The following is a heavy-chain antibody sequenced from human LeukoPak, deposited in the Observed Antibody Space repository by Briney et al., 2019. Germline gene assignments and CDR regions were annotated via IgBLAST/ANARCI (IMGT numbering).Heavy chain of an antibody. CDR2: INTNTGNP. J-gene: IGHJ4*02. CDR3: ARDSHRVAGSDFDY. Sequence: ASVKVSCKASGYTFTSYAMNWVRQAPGQGLEWMGWINTNTGNPTYAQGFTGRFVFSLDTSVSAAYLQISSLKAEDTAVYYCARDSHRVAGSDFDYWGQGTLVTVSS. V-gene: IGHV7-4-1*02. D-gene: IGHD6-19*01. CDR1: GYTFTSYA.